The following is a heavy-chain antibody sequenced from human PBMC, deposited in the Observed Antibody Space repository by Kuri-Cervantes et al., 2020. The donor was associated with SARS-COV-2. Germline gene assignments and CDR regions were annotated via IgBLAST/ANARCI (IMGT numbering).Heavy chain of an antibody. Sequence: GESLKISWAASGFTFSNAWMSWVRQAPGKGLEWVCRIKSKTEGGTIDYAAPVKGRFTISRDNSKNTLYLQMNSLRAEDTAVYYCARECRTSLFGLVISVDWYFDLWGHGTLVTVSS. CDR1: GFTFSNAW. D-gene: IGHD3/OR15-3a*01. V-gene: IGHV3-15*01. CDR3: ARECRTSLFGLVISVDWYFDL. J-gene: IGHJ2*01. CDR2: IKSKTEGGTI.